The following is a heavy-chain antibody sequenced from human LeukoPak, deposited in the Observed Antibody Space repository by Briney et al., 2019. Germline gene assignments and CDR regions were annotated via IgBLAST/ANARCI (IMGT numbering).Heavy chain of an antibody. D-gene: IGHD3-10*01. J-gene: IGHJ6*03. CDR1: GFTFSSYW. Sequence: GGSLRLSCAASGFTFSSYWMHWVRQAPGKGLEWVGRIKSKTDGGTTDYAAPVKGRFTISRDDSKNTLYLQMNSLKTEDAAVYYCTTVTGITMVRGVLYYYYMDVWGKGTTVTISS. CDR2: IKSKTDGGTT. V-gene: IGHV3-15*01. CDR3: TTVTGITMVRGVLYYYYMDV.